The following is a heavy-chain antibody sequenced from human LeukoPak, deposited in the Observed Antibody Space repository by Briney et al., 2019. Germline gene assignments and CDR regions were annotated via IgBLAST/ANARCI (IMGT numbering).Heavy chain of an antibody. Sequence: SETLSLTCAVYGGSFSGYYWSWIRQPPGKGLEWIGEINHSGSTNYNPSLKSRVTISVDTSKNQFSLKLSSVTAADTAVYYCARAPGLRAPFDYWGQGTLVTVSS. CDR1: GGSFSGYY. V-gene: IGHV4-34*01. CDR2: INHSGST. D-gene: IGHD4-17*01. J-gene: IGHJ4*02. CDR3: ARAPGLRAPFDY.